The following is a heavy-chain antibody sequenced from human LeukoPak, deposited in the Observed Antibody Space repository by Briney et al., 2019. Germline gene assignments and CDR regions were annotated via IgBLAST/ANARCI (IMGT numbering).Heavy chain of an antibody. CDR3: ARDLGVVVITSDPFDY. D-gene: IGHD3-22*01. J-gene: IGHJ4*02. Sequence: PGGSLRLSCAASGFTFRNYSMNWVRQAPGKGLEWVSSISSSSSYIYYADSVKGRFTISIDNAKNSLYLQMNSLRAEDTAVYYCARDLGVVVITSDPFDYWGQGTLVTVSS. V-gene: IGHV3-21*01. CDR2: ISSSSSYI. CDR1: GFTFRNYS.